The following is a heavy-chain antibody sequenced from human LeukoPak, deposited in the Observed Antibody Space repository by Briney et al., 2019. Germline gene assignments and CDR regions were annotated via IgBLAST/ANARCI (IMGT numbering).Heavy chain of an antibody. V-gene: IGHV4-34*01. CDR2: IDNRGST. CDR3: ARDSNWGFQ. J-gene: IGHJ4*02. Sequence: SETLSLTCTVCGGSFNFYCWHWNRQPSGKGLEWLADIDNRGSTQYNPSLRGRGTISVDTSRNHVSLRLTSVTAADTAVYFCARDSNWGFQWGPGTLVTVSS. CDR1: GGSFNFYC. D-gene: IGHD7-27*01.